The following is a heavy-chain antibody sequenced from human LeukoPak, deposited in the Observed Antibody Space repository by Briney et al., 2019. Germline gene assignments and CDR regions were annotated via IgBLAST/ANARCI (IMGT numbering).Heavy chain of an antibody. J-gene: IGHJ5*02. CDR2: IYYSGTT. V-gene: IGHV4-39*01. D-gene: IGHD3-10*01. CDR1: GGSITSSNFY. Sequence: PSETLSLTCTASGGSITSSNFYWGWLRQPPGKGLEWIGSIYYSGTTFYNLSLRSRVTVFRDTSKNHFSLTLTSVTAADTAVYYCARQGVRGVIGNWFDPWGQGILVTVSS. CDR3: ARQGVRGVIGNWFDP.